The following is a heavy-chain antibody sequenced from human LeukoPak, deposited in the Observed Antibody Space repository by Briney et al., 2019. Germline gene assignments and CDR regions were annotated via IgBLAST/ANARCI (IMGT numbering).Heavy chain of an antibody. CDR2: ISAGGADI. Sequence: PGGSLRLSCAASGFLFSDHAMTWVRQTPGKGLEWVSSISAGGADIQYSDSVKGRFTISRDNSKNTLYLQMSSLRAEDTAIYFCGYYDSSGYYYGRLRYWGQGTPVTVSS. J-gene: IGHJ4*02. D-gene: IGHD3-22*01. V-gene: IGHV3-23*01. CDR3: GYYDSSGYYYGRLRY. CDR1: GFLFSDHA.